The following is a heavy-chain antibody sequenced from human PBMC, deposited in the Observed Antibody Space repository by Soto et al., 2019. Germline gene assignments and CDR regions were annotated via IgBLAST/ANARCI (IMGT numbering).Heavy chain of an antibody. J-gene: IGHJ4*02. Sequence: QVEMQESGPGLVRPSETLSLTCPVSGASLTSNNYYWGWIRQSPGKGLEWIGTVYYSGSTYYNPSLKSRVSISVDMSNFSLNMRSVTAADTAVYHCARGERRSVLIVSVFDYWGQGKVVSVSS. V-gene: IGHV4-39*02. CDR2: VYYSGST. CDR1: GASLTSNNYY. CDR3: ARGERRSVLIVSVFDY. D-gene: IGHD3-16*02.